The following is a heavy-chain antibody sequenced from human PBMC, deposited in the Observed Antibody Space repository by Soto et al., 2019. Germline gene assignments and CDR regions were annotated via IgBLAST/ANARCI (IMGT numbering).Heavy chain of an antibody. Sequence: QVQLVESGGGVVQPGRSLRLSCAASGFTFSSYGMHWVRQAPGKGLEWVAVIWYDGSNKYYADSVKGRFTISRDNSKNTLYLQMNSLRAEDTAVYYCARVSGYGDRHGDYWGQGTLVTVSS. CDR2: IWYDGSNK. CDR3: ARVSGYGDRHGDY. V-gene: IGHV3-33*01. CDR1: GFTFSSYG. D-gene: IGHD4-17*01. J-gene: IGHJ4*02.